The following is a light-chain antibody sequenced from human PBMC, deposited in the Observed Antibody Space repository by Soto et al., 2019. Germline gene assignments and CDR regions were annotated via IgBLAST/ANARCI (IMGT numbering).Light chain of an antibody. CDR1: QSISDW. CDR3: QQYGSSPGFT. J-gene: IGKJ4*01. Sequence: DIQMTQSPSSLSASVGDRVTITCLASQSISDWLAWYQQKPGKVPQLLIYGASRLESGVPSRFSGRGSGTDFTLTISRLEPEDYAVYYCQQYGSSPGFTFGGGTKVDIK. CDR2: GAS. V-gene: IGKV1-5*01.